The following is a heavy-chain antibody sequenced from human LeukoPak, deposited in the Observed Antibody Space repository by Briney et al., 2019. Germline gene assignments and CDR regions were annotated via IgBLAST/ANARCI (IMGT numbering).Heavy chain of an antibody. CDR1: GYTFTGYY. D-gene: IGHD2-2*01. J-gene: IGHJ4*02. Sequence: ASVKVSCKASGYTFTGYYMHWVRQAPGQGLEWMGWIIPNSGATRFAQKSQGRLTMTRDTSISTTYMELSGLISDDTAVYYCARDSAYCTTTNCFHPFDSWGQGTLVTVSS. V-gene: IGHV1-2*02. CDR2: IIPNSGAT. CDR3: ARDSAYCTTTNCFHPFDS.